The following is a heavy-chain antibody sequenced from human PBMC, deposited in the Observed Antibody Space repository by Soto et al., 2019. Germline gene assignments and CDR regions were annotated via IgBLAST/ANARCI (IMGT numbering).Heavy chain of an antibody. CDR3: ARGEYSGYDYYCYMDV. D-gene: IGHD5-12*01. V-gene: IGHV3-74*01. CDR2: INSDGSST. J-gene: IGHJ6*03. Sequence: GGSLRLSCAASGFTFSSYWMHWVRQAPGKGLVWVSRINSDGSSTSYADSVKGRFTISRDNAKNTLYLQMNSLRAEDTAVYYCARGEYSGYDYYCYMDVWGKGTTVTVSS. CDR1: GFTFSSYW.